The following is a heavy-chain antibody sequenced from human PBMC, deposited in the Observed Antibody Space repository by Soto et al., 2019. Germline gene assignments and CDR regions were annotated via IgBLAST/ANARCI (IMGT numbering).Heavy chain of an antibody. Sequence: GASVKASCKVSGGTFSSYAISWVRQAPGQGLEWMGGIIPIFGTANYAQKFQGRVTITAYKSTSTVYMELSSLRSEDTAVYYCASPVAVAGTRSLGYWGQGTLVTVSS. CDR1: GGTFSSYA. V-gene: IGHV1-69*06. CDR2: IIPIFGTA. CDR3: ASPVAVAGTRSLGY. J-gene: IGHJ4*02. D-gene: IGHD6-19*01.